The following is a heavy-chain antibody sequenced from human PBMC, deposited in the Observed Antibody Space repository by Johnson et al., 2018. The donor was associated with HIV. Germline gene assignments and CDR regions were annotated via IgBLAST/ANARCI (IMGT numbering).Heavy chain of an antibody. CDR1: GFTFDDYG. Sequence: VQLVESGGGLVKPGGSLRLSCAASGFTFDDYGMSWVRQAPGKGLEWVSGINWNGGSTGYADSVKGRFTISRDNAKNSLYLQMNSLRAEDTALYYCARDISYDSSGYYYGNDAFDIWGQGTMVTVSS. V-gene: IGHV3-20*04. J-gene: IGHJ3*02. CDR2: INWNGGST. D-gene: IGHD3-22*01. CDR3: ARDISYDSSGYYYGNDAFDI.